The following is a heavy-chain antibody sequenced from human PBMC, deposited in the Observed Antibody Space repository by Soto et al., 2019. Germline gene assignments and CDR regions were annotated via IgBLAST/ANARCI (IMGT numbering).Heavy chain of an antibody. Sequence: QITLKESSPTLVTPTQTLTLTCTFSGFSLSTSGVGVGWIRQPPGKALEWLALIYWDDDKRYSPSLKSRLTIIKDTSKNQVVFTMTNMDPVDTATYFCAHRLLVRRFGEVLAYDAFDIWGQGTMVTVSS. J-gene: IGHJ3*02. V-gene: IGHV2-5*02. CDR3: AHRLLVRRFGEVLAYDAFDI. CDR1: GFSLSTSGVG. CDR2: IYWDDDK. D-gene: IGHD3-10*01.